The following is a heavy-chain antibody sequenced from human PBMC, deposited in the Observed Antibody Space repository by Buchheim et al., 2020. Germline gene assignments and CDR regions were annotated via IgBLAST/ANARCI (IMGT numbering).Heavy chain of an antibody. Sequence: QVQLQQWGAGLLKPSETLSLTCAVYGGSFSGYYWSWIRQPPGKGLEWIGEINHSGSTNYNPSLKSRVTVSVDTSKNQFSLKLSSVTAADTAVYYCARAFFGVVRGWFDPWGQGTL. CDR1: GGSFSGYY. V-gene: IGHV4-34*01. CDR2: INHSGST. CDR3: ARAFFGVVRGWFDP. D-gene: IGHD3-3*01. J-gene: IGHJ5*02.